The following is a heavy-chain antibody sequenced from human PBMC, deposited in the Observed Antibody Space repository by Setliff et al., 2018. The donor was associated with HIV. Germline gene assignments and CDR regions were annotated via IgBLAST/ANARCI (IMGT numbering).Heavy chain of an antibody. Sequence: SETLSLTCAVSGVSISSSNWWTWVRQPPGKGLEWIGEVSHSGSTNYNPSLKNRVTISVDKSKNQFSLKLSSVTAADTAVYYCARDQRLSYWGQGTLVTVSS. J-gene: IGHJ4*02. V-gene: IGHV4-4*02. CDR3: ARDQRLSY. CDR1: GVSISSSNW. CDR2: VSHSGST.